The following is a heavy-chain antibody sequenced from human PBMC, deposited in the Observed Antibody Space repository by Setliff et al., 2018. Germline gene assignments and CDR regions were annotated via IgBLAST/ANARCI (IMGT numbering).Heavy chain of an antibody. CDR2: IYHNGNT. V-gene: IGHV4-59*01. J-gene: IGHJ6*02. Sequence: SETLSLTCTVSGGSISPYFWSWVRQPPGKGLEWIGYIYHNGNTNFNPSLKTRVTMSVDTSKNQFALNLESVTAADTAVYYCERDRTAYSYGLDVWGQGTTVTVSS. D-gene: IGHD5-18*01. CDR3: ERDRTAYSYGLDV. CDR1: GGSISPYF.